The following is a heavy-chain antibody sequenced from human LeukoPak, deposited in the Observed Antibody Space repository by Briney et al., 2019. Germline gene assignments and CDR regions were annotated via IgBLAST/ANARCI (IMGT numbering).Heavy chain of an antibody. CDR1: GGSISSYY. V-gene: IGHV4-59*08. D-gene: IGHD3-22*01. CDR2: ISYSGST. J-gene: IGHJ4*02. Sequence: SETLSLTCTVSGGSISSYYWSWIRQPPGKGLEWIGYISYSGSTNYNPSLKSRVTISVDTSQNQFSLKLSSVTAADTAMYYCARHLYESRGQTSFDYWGQGTLVTVSS. CDR3: ARHLYESRGQTSFDY.